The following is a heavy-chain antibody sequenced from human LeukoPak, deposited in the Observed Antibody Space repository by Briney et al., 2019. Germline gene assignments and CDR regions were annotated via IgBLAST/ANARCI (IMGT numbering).Heavy chain of an antibody. CDR2: INSDGSST. J-gene: IGHJ3*02. Sequence: PGGSLRLSCAASGFTFSSYWKHWVRQAPGKGLVWVSRINSDGSSTSCADSVKGRFTISRDNAKNTLYLQMNSLRAEDTAVYYCARDRGAKSGSYANDAFDIWGQGTMVTVSS. D-gene: IGHD1-26*01. CDR1: GFTFSSYW. CDR3: ARDRGAKSGSYANDAFDI. V-gene: IGHV3-74*01.